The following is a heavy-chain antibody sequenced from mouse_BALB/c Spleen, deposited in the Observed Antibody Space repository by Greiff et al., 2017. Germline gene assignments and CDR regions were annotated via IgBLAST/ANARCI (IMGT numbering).Heavy chain of an antibody. J-gene: IGHJ4*01. D-gene: IGHD4-1*01. CDR1: GFTFSSFG. V-gene: IGHV5-17*02. CDR3: ATTGYYAMDY. CDR2: ISSGSSTI. Sequence: EVKLVESGGGLVQPGGSRKLSCAASGFTFSSFGMHWVRQAPEKGLEWVAYISSGSSTIYYADTVKGRFTISRDNPKNTLFLQMTSLRSEDTAMYYCATTGYYAMDYWGQGTSVTVSS.